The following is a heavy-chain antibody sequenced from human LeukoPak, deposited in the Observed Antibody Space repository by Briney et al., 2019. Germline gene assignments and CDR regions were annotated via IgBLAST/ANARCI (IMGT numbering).Heavy chain of an antibody. CDR3: TTELDVRPNHY. CDR1: GLTFSNAW. V-gene: IGHV3-15*01. CDR2: IKRKSDGGTT. Sequence: PGGSLRLSCAASGLTFSNAWMSWVRRAPGKGLEWVGRIKRKSDGGTTDYAAPVKGRFTISRDDSKNTLYLQMNSLKSEDTAVYYCTTELDVRPNHYWGQGTLVTVSS. D-gene: IGHD1-14*01. J-gene: IGHJ4*02.